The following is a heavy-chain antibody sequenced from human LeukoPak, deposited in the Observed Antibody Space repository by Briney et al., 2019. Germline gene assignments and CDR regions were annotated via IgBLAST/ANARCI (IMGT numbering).Heavy chain of an antibody. CDR3: SREVGICTITTLS. J-gene: IGHJ4*02. D-gene: IGHD5-24*01. Sequence: GASVKISCEASGYTFTTYYMHWVRQAPGQGLEWMGIINTSSGSSSYGHKFQGRVTLTRDTSKSTVYLELSSLRSEDTAVYYCSREVGICTITTLSWGQGTLVTVPS. CDR1: GYTFTTYY. CDR2: INTSSGSS. V-gene: IGHV1-46*01.